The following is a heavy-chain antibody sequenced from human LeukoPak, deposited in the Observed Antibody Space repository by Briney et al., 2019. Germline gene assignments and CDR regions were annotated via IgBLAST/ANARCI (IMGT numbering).Heavy chain of an antibody. D-gene: IGHD2-2*01. Sequence: SETLSLTCTVSGGSISSYYWSWIRQPAGKGLEWIGCIYTSGSTNYNPSLKSRGTMSVDQSKNHFSLKLSPVTAADTAVYYCARDQLLAWFDPWGQGTLVTVSS. J-gene: IGHJ5*02. CDR3: ARDQLLAWFDP. V-gene: IGHV4-4*07. CDR1: GGSISSYY. CDR2: IYTSGST.